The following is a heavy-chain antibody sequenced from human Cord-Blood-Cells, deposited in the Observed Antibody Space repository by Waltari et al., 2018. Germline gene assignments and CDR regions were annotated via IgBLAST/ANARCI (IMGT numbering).Heavy chain of an antibody. V-gene: IGHV4-4*07. CDR2: IYTSGST. D-gene: IGHD3-10*01. J-gene: IGHJ2*01. CDR3: ARDRGLSKEVIWYFDL. Sequence: QVQLQESGPGLVKPSETLSLTCTVSGGSISSYYWSWIRQPAGKGLEWIGRIYTSGSTNYNPSLKSRVTMSVDTSKNQFSLKLSSVTAADTAVYYCARDRGLSKEVIWYFDLWGRGTLVTVSS. CDR1: GGSISSYY.